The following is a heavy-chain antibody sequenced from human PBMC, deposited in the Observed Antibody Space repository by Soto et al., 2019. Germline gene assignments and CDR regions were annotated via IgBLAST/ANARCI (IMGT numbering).Heavy chain of an antibody. CDR1: GLTFSTYW. CDR3: AAGGSGYYAN. Sequence: EVQLVESGGDLVQPGGSLRLSCAASGLTFSTYWMHWVRQAPGKGRLWVSRIKTDGTYATYADSVKGRFTISRDNAKNTLYLQMNSLRVEDAAVYYCAAGGSGYYANLGQGTLVTVSS. V-gene: IGHV3-74*01. D-gene: IGHD3-22*01. CDR2: IKTDGTYA. J-gene: IGHJ4*02.